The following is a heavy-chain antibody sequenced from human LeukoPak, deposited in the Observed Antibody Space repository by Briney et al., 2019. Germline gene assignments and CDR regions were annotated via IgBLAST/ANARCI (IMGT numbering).Heavy chain of an antibody. Sequence: GGSLRLSCAASGFTFSSYAMSWVRQAPGKGLEWVSAISGSGGSTYYADSVKGRFTISRDNSKNTLYLQMNSLRAEDTAVYYCAKDSGGYSYGSLNYGMDVWGQGTTVTVSS. V-gene: IGHV3-23*01. CDR2: ISGSGGST. CDR1: GFTFSSYA. D-gene: IGHD5-18*01. J-gene: IGHJ6*02. CDR3: AKDSGGYSYGSLNYGMDV.